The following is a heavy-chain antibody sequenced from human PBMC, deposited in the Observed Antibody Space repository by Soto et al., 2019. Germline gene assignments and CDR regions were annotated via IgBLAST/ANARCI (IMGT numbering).Heavy chain of an antibody. CDR2: INPKNGDI. CDR1: CYIFITSG. D-gene: IGHD1-1*01. Sequence: GASVKVSCKASCYIFITSGISWVRQAPGQGLEWMGWINPKNGDIDYAQKFQDRVTMTTDISTNTAYMELRSLRSDDTAVYYCARDRSNSDYWG. J-gene: IGHJ4*01. V-gene: IGHV1-18*01. CDR3: ARDRSNSDY.